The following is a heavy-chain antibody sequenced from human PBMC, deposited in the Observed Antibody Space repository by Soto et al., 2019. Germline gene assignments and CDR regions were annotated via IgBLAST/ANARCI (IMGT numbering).Heavy chain of an antibody. V-gene: IGHV1-69*01. CDR2: IIPIFGTA. Sequence: QVQLVQSGAEVKKPGSSVKVSCKASGGTFSSYAISRVRQAPGQGLEWMGGIIPIFGTANYAQKFQGRVTITADESTSTAYMELSSLRSEDTAVYYCARARYYYDSSGYYGYYYYYGMDVWGQGTTVTVSS. CDR1: GGTFSSYA. J-gene: IGHJ6*02. CDR3: ARARYYYDSSGYYGYYYYYGMDV. D-gene: IGHD3-22*01.